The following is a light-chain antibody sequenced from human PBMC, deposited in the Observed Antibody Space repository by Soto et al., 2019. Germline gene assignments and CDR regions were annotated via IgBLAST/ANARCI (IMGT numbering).Light chain of an antibody. J-gene: IGKJ1*01. CDR2: DVS. V-gene: IGKV1-5*01. CDR3: QQYDSYSWT. CDR1: QSVSNW. Sequence: DIQMTQSPSTLSASVGGRVTITCRASQSVSNWLAWYQQKPGKAPNLLIYDVSSLESGVPSRFSGSGSGTEFILTISSLQPDDFATYYCQQYDSYSWTFGQGTKVEMK.